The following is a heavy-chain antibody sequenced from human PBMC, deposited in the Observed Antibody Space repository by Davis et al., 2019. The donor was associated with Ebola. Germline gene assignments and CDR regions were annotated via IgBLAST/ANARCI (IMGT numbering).Heavy chain of an antibody. CDR3: ARGKAWGIVVVPAAYYYYGMDV. D-gene: IGHD2-2*01. Sequence: SETLSLTCTVSGGSISSSSYYWGWIRQPPGKGLEWIGSIYYSGSTYYNPSLKSRVTISVDTSKNQFSLKLSSVTAADTAVYYCARGKAWGIVVVPAAYYYYGMDVWGKGTTVTVSS. CDR1: GGSISSSSYY. V-gene: IGHV4-39*07. J-gene: IGHJ6*04. CDR2: IYYSGST.